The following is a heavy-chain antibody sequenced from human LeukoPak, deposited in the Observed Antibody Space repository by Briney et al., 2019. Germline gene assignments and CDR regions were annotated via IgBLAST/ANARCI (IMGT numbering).Heavy chain of an antibody. Sequence: GGSLRLSCAASGFTFSSYGMSWVRQAPGKGLEWVSAISGSGGSTHYADSVKGRFTISRDNSKNTLYLQMNSLRAEDTAVYYCAKFDGVQLWLPYYYYYMDVWGKGTTVTVSS. D-gene: IGHD5-18*01. CDR3: AKFDGVQLWLPYYYYYMDV. J-gene: IGHJ6*03. CDR1: GFTFSSYG. CDR2: ISGSGGST. V-gene: IGHV3-23*01.